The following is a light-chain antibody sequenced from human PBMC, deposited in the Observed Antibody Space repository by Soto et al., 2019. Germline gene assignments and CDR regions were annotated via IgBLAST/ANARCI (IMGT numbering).Light chain of an antibody. CDR2: DAS. V-gene: IGKV1-5*01. Sequence: DIPMTQSPSTLSASVGDRVAITCRASQSISSWLAWYQQKPGKAPKLLIYDASTLQSGVPSRFSGSGSGTEFTLTISSLQPDDFATYYCQQCASYPLTFGGGTTLEI. CDR1: QSISSW. J-gene: IGKJ4*01. CDR3: QQCASYPLT.